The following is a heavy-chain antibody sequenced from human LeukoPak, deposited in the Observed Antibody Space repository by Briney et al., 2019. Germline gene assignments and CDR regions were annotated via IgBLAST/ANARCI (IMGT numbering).Heavy chain of an antibody. D-gene: IGHD2-2*01. J-gene: IGHJ4*02. CDR2: INPNSGGT. CDR3: ARLLIYCSSTSCYERGFDY. V-gene: IGHV1-2*02. Sequence: ASVKVSCKASGYTFTGYYIHWVRQAPGQGLEWMGWINPNSGGTNYAQKFQGRVTMTRDTSISTAYMELSRLRSDDTAVYYCARLLIYCSSTSCYERGFDYWGQGTLVAVSS. CDR1: GYTFTGYY.